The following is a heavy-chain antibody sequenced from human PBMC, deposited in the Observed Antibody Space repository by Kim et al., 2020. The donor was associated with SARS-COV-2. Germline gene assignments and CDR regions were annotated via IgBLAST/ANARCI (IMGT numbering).Heavy chain of an antibody. CDR1: GGSVSSGSYY. Sequence: SETLSLTCTVSGGSVSSGSYYWSWIRQPPGKGLEWIGYIYYSGSTNYNPSLKSRVTISVDTSKNQFSLKLSSVTAADTAVYYCARVWGGGSYYWGQPNAFDIWGQGTMVTVSS. D-gene: IGHD1-26*01. V-gene: IGHV4-61*01. CDR2: IYYSGST. J-gene: IGHJ3*02. CDR3: ARVWGGGSYYWGQPNAFDI.